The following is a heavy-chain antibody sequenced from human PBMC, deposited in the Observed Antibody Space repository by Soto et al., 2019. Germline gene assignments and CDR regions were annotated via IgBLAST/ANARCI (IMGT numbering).Heavy chain of an antibody. CDR1: GFTLDDYA. J-gene: IGHJ6*02. D-gene: IGHD2-2*01. V-gene: IGHV3-9*01. Sequence: LRLSCAASGFTLDDYAMHWVRQAPGKGLEWVPGISWNSGSIGYADSVKGRFTISRDNAKNSLYLQMNSLRAEDTALYYCAKVLGRCSSTSCYHYYYYGMDVWGQGTTATVSS. CDR2: ISWNSGSI. CDR3: AKVLGRCSSTSCYHYYYYGMDV.